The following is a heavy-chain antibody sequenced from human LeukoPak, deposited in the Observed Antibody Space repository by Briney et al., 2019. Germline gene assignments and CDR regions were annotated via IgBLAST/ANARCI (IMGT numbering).Heavy chain of an antibody. CDR2: ISGSGGST. Sequence: GSLRLSCAASGITFSNYAKGLGRQASGKGLEWVSAISGSGGSTYYADSVKGRFTISRDNSKNTLYLQMNSLRAEDTAVYYCAKVVSGWYFADYWGQGTLVTVSS. J-gene: IGHJ4*02. CDR3: AKVVSGWYFADY. CDR1: GITFSNYA. V-gene: IGHV3-23*01. D-gene: IGHD6-19*01.